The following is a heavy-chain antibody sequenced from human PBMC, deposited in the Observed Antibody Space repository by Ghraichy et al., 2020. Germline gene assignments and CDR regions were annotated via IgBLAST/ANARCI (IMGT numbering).Heavy chain of an antibody. Sequence: SETLSLTCTVSGGSISSYYWSWIRQPPGKGLEWIGYIYYSGSTNYNPSLKSRVTISVDTSKNQFSLKLSSVTAADTAVYYCARVRELLASWFDPWGQGTLVTVSS. V-gene: IGHV4-59*01. CDR1: GGSISSYY. CDR3: ARVRELLASWFDP. CDR2: IYYSGST. J-gene: IGHJ5*02. D-gene: IGHD1-26*01.